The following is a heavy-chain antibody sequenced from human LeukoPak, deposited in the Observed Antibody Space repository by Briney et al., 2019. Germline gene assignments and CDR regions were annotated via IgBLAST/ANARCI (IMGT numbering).Heavy chain of an antibody. J-gene: IGHJ4*02. Sequence: SETLSLTCTVSGGSISSGDYYWSWIRQPPGKGLEWIGYIYYSGSTYYNPSLKSRVTISVDTSKNQFSLKLSSVTAADTAVYYCAREGAGCSGGSCYHFDYWGQGTLVTVSS. CDR3: AREGAGCSGGSCYHFDY. CDR2: IYYSGST. V-gene: IGHV4-30-4*01. D-gene: IGHD2-15*01. CDR1: GGSISSGDYY.